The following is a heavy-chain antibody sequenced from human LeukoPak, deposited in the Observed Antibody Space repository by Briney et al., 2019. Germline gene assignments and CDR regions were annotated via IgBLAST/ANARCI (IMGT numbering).Heavy chain of an antibody. D-gene: IGHD6-13*01. CDR3: ARDADAAAGTGGDY. V-gene: IGHV1-2*02. Sequence: GASVKVSCKASGYTFTGYYMHWVRQAPGQGLEWMGWINPNSGGTNYAQKFQGRVTMTRDTSISTAYMELSRLRSDDTAVYYCARDADAAAGTGGDYWGQGTLVTVSS. J-gene: IGHJ4*02. CDR2: INPNSGGT. CDR1: GYTFTGYY.